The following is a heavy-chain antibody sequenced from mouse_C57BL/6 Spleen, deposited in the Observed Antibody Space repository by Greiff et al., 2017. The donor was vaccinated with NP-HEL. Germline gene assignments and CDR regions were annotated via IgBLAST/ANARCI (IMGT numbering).Heavy chain of an antibody. V-gene: IGHV14-4*01. J-gene: IGHJ2*01. CDR3: TPGYYFDY. CDR1: GFNIKDDY. CDR2: IDPENGDT. Sequence: EVQLQESGAELVRPGASVKLSCTASGFNIKDDYMHWVKQRPEQGLEWIGWIDPENGDTEYASKFQGKATITADTSSNTAYLQLSSLTSEDTAVYYCTPGYYFDYWGQGTTLTVSS.